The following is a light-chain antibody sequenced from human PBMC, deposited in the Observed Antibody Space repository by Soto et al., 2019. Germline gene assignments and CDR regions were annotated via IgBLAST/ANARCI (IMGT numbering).Light chain of an antibody. J-gene: IGLJ2*01. CDR1: SSNIGNNY. CDR3: GTWDSSLSAGEV. Sequence: QSALTQLPSVSAAPGQKVTISCSGSSSNIGNNYVSWYQQLPGTAPKLLIYDNNKRPSGIPDRFSGSKSGTSATLGITGLQTGDEADYYCGTWDSSLSAGEVFGGGTKVTVL. V-gene: IGLV1-51*01. CDR2: DNN.